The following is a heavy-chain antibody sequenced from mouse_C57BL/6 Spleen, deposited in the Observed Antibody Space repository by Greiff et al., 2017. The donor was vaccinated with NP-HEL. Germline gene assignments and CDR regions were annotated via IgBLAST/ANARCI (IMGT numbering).Heavy chain of an antibody. CDR1: GFTFSSYG. J-gene: IGHJ3*01. CDR3: AREFAY. Sequence: EVKLVESGGDLVKPGGSLKLSCAASGFTFSSYGMSWVRQTPDKRLEWVATISSGGSYPYYPDSVKGRFTISRDNAKNTLYLQMSSLKSEDTAMYYCAREFAYWGQGTLVTVSA. CDR2: ISSGGSYP. V-gene: IGHV5-6*02.